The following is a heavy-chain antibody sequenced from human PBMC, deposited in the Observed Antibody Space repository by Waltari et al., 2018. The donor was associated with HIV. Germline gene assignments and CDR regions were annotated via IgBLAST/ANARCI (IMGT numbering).Heavy chain of an antibody. Sequence: QVQLVQSGAEVKKPGASEKVSCKASGYTFTNYAMHWVRQAPGQRLEWMGWSNAANGNTKYSQKFQDRVTITRDTSASTAYMELSSLRSEDTAVYYCAKHSTPGYSGWYKRADAFDIWGQGTMVTVSS. CDR1: GYTFTNYA. J-gene: IGHJ3*02. D-gene: IGHD6-13*01. V-gene: IGHV1-3*01. CDR3: AKHSTPGYSGWYKRADAFDI. CDR2: SNAANGNT.